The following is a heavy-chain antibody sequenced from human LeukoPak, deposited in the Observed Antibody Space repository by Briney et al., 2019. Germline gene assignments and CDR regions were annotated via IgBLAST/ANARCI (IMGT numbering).Heavy chain of an antibody. CDR3: ARDARVHTLAFYYYMDV. D-gene: IGHD3-3*02. J-gene: IGHJ6*03. V-gene: IGHV4-38-2*02. CDR2: MYHSGST. Sequence: PSETLSLTCSVSGYSISSAYYWGWIRQPPGKGLEWIGTMYHSGSTNYNPSLKSRVTISVDTSKNQFSLKLSSVTAADTAVYFCARDARVHTLAFYYYMDVWGKGTTVTISS. CDR1: GYSISSAYY.